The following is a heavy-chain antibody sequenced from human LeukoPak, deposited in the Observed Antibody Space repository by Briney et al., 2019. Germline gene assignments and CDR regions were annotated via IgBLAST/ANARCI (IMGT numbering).Heavy chain of an antibody. V-gene: IGHV3-15*01. CDR3: THYYGSGLFDY. CDR1: GCTFSNAW. J-gene: IGHJ4*02. D-gene: IGHD3-10*01. CDR2: IKSKTDGGTI. Sequence: PGGSLRLSCAASGCTFSNAWMSWVRQAPGKGLEWVGRIKSKTDGGTIDYAAPVKGRFTISRDESRNTLYLQMNSLKTEDTAVYYCTHYYGSGLFDYWGQGTLVTVSS.